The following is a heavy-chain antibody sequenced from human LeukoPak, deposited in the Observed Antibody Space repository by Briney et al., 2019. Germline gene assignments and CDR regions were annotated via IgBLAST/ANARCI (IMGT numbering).Heavy chain of an antibody. CDR2: ISYDGSNK. Sequence: GGSLRLSCAASGFTFSSYGMHWVSQAPGEGLEWVAIISYDGSNKYYADSVKGRFTISRDNSKTTLYLQMNSLRAEDTAVYYCAKVDASRPNWYFALWGRGTLVTVSS. J-gene: IGHJ2*01. CDR3: AKVDASRPNWYFAL. CDR1: GFTFSSYG. D-gene: IGHD3-9*01. V-gene: IGHV3-30*18.